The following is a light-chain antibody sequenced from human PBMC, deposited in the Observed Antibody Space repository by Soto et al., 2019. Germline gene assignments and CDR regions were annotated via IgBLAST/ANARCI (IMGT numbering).Light chain of an antibody. CDR1: QSVSNN. J-gene: IGKJ1*01. V-gene: IGKV3-15*01. CDR2: GES. CDR3: QQYNNWWT. Sequence: EIVMTQSPATLSASPGERATLSCRASQSVSNNLAWYHQQPGQAPRLLIYGESTRATGIPARFSGSGSGTEFTLTISSLQPEDFAVYYCQQYNNWWTFGQGTKVEIK.